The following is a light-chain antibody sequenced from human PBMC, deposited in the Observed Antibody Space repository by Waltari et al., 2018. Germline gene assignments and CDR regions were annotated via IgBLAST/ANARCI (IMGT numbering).Light chain of an antibody. J-gene: IGKJ4*01. Sequence: DAVMTQSPLSLSVTLGQPASISCRSSQSLVYSDGKTYLNWVHQRPGQSPRRLIYKVSNRDSGVPDRFSGSGSGTDFTLKISRVEAEDVGVYYCMQGTHWPVTFGGGTKVEIK. CDR3: MQGTHWPVT. V-gene: IGKV2-30*01. CDR2: KVS. CDR1: QSLVYSDGKTY.